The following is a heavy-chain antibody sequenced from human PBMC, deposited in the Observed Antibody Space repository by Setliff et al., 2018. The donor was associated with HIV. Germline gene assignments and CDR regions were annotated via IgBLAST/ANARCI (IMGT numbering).Heavy chain of an antibody. Sequence: LRLSCAASGFTFSSYGMHWVRQAPGKGLEWVAFIRYDGSNKYYADSVKGRVTMTRNTSIRTAYMELSSLRSEDTAVYYCATSRGRSYYFDYWGQGTLVTVSS. CDR2: IRYDGSNK. J-gene: IGHJ4*02. CDR3: ATSRGRSYYFDY. V-gene: IGHV3-30*02. D-gene: IGHD5-12*01. CDR1: GFTFSSYG.